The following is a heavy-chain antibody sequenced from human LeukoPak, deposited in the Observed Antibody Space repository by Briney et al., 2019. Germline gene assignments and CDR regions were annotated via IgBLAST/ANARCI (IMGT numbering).Heavy chain of an antibody. D-gene: IGHD3-22*01. Sequence: GGSLRLSCAASGFTFISYNMNWVRQAPGKGLEWVSYISSSGSTIYYADSVKGRFTISRDNSKNTLSLQMNSLRAEDTAVYYCAKSGGSGYSEYYYDYWGQGTLVTVSS. CDR2: ISSSGSTI. CDR1: GFTFISYN. CDR3: AKSGGSGYSEYYYDY. V-gene: IGHV3-48*01. J-gene: IGHJ4*02.